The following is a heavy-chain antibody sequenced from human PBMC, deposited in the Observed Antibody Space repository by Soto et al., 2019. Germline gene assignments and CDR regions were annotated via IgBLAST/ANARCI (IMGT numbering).Heavy chain of an antibody. Sequence: GGSLRLSCAASGFTFSSYAMSWVRQAPGKGLEWVSAISGSGGSTYYADSVKGRFTISRDNSKNTLYLQMNSLRAEDTAVYYCAKHYYDSSGYYYVPDYWGQGTLVTVSS. CDR3: AKHYYDSSGYYYVPDY. J-gene: IGHJ4*02. CDR2: ISGSGGST. CDR1: GFTFSSYA. V-gene: IGHV3-23*01. D-gene: IGHD3-22*01.